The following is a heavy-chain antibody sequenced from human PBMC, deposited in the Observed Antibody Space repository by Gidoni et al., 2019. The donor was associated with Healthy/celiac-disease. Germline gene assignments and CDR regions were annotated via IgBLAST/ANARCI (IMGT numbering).Heavy chain of an antibody. CDR1: GFTVSSYA. D-gene: IGHD2-2*01. CDR2: ISGSGGST. J-gene: IGHJ6*03. CDR3: ANHRSTFVVVPAATSYMDV. V-gene: IGHV3-23*01. Sequence: EVQLLESGGGLVQPGGSLRLSCAASGFTVSSYATSWVRQAPGKGLEWVSAISGSGGSTYYADSVKGRFTISRDNSKNTLYLQMNSLRAEDTSVYYCANHRSTFVVVPAATSYMDVWGKGTTVTVSS.